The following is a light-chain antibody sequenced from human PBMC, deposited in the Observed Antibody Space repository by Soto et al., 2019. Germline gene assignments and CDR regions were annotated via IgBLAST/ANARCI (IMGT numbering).Light chain of an antibody. Sequence: QSVLTQPASVSGSPGQSITISCTGTSSDVGGYNYVSWYQQHPGKAPKLMIYEVSYRPSGISNRFSGSKSGNTASLTISGLQAEDESDYYCMSYTSSTTWVFGGGTKVTVL. V-gene: IGLV2-14*01. CDR3: MSYTSSTTWV. CDR2: EVS. CDR1: SSDVGGYNY. J-gene: IGLJ3*02.